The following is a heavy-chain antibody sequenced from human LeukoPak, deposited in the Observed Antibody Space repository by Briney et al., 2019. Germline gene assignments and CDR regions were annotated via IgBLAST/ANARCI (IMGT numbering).Heavy chain of an antibody. V-gene: IGHV1-2*04. J-gene: IGHJ4*02. CDR3: ARDLGEIPGYSSGWYYFDY. Sequence: ASVTLSFTSSGSGFTGYYIYRGRQAPGQGLEWMGWINTNSGGSNYAQNSQVWVTITRAASTSTAYMELSRLRPHDTAVYYCARDLGEIPGYSSGWYYFDYWGQGTLVPVSS. CDR1: GSGFTGYY. CDR2: INTNSGGS. D-gene: IGHD6-19*01.